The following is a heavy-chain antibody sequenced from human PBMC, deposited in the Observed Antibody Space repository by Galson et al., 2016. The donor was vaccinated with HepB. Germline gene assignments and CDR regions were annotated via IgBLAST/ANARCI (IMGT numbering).Heavy chain of an antibody. J-gene: IGHJ4*02. CDR1: GFTFSSYA. CDR2: ISYDGNNK. Sequence: SLRLSCAASGFTFSSYAMHWVRQAPGKGLEWVAVISYDGNNKYYADSVKGRFTISRDNSKNTLYLQMNSLRAEDTAVYYCARATLPGDYALGDLWGQGTLVPVSP. CDR3: ARATLPGDYALGDL. D-gene: IGHD4-17*01. V-gene: IGHV3-30*04.